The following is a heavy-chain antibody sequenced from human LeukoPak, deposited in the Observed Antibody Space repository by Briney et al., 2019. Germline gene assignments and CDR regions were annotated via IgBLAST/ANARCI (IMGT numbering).Heavy chain of an antibody. CDR3: ARYIVSYPHDAFDI. V-gene: IGHV4-34*01. CDR1: GGSFNNYF. J-gene: IGHJ3*02. Sequence: SETLSLTCAVYGGSFNNYFWSWIRQPPGRGLEWIGEITHSGSTNYNPSVKSRVTISVDTSKNQFSLKLSSVTAADTAFYYCARYIVSYPHDAFDIWGQGTLVTVSS. D-gene: IGHD1-26*01. CDR2: ITHSGST.